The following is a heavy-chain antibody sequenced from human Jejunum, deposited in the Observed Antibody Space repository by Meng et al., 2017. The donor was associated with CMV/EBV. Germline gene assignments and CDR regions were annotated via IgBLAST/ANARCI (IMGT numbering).Heavy chain of an antibody. J-gene: IGHJ4*02. CDR2: ISGSGGST. D-gene: IGHD2-15*01. V-gene: IGHV3-23*01. Sequence: GFRFSSYAMSWGRQAPGKGLEWVSVISGSGGSTYYADSVKGRFTISRDNSKNTLYLQMNSLRAEDTAVYYCAKDSLCSGGSCYALDYWGQGTLVTVSS. CDR3: AKDSLCSGGSCYALDY. CDR1: GFRFSSYA.